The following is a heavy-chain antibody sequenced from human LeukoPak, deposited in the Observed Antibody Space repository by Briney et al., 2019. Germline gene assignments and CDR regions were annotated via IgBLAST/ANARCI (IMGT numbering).Heavy chain of an antibody. Sequence: GRSLRLSCAVSGFTVSSNYMSWVRQAPGKGLEWVSVIYSGVTTYYADSVKVRSTISRDNSNNTLYLQMNSLRAEDTAVYYCARGPVTRFEIWGQGTMVTVSS. CDR3: ARGPVTRFEI. CDR1: GFTVSSNY. V-gene: IGHV3-53*01. D-gene: IGHD4-17*01. J-gene: IGHJ3*02. CDR2: IYSGVTT.